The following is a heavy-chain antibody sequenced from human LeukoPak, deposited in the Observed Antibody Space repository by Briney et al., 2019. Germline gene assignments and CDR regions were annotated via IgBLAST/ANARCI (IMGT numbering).Heavy chain of an antibody. V-gene: IGHV1-2*02. CDR2: INPNSGGT. CDR3: ARDRCSGGSCYSYYYGMDV. Sequence: GASVKVSYKASGYTFTGYYMHWVRQAPGQGLEWMGWINPNSGGTNYAQKFQGRVTMTRDTSISTAYMELSRLRSDDTAVYYCARDRCSGGSCYSYYYGMDVWGQGTTVTVSS. J-gene: IGHJ6*02. D-gene: IGHD2-15*01. CDR1: GYTFTGYY.